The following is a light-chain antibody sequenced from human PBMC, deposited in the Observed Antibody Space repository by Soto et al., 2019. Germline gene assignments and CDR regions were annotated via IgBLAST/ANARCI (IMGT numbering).Light chain of an antibody. CDR1: SRDVGGYNF. CDR2: DVT. V-gene: IGLV2-14*01. J-gene: IGLJ1*01. CDR3: SSYTSISTYA. Sequence: QSELTQAAYVSRAPRQAIRISSTRTSRDVGGYNFVSWYQQHPAKAPKLMIYDVTNRPSGVSNRFSGSKSGNTASLTISGLLAEDEADYYCSSYTSISTYAFGPGTKVTVL.